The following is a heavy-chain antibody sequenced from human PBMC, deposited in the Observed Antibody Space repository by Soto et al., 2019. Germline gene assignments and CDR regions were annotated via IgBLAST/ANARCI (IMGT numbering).Heavy chain of an antibody. V-gene: IGHV3-33*01. CDR2: IWYDGSNK. CDR1: GFTFSSYG. J-gene: IGHJ6*03. CDR3: ARDPTGYYMDV. D-gene: IGHD4-17*01. Sequence: QVQLVESGGGVVQPGRSLRLSCAASGFTFSSYGMHWVRQAPGKGLEWVAVIWYDGSNKYYADSVKGRFTISRDNSKNTLYLQMTSLRAEDTAVYYWARDPTGYYMDVWGKGTTVTVSS.